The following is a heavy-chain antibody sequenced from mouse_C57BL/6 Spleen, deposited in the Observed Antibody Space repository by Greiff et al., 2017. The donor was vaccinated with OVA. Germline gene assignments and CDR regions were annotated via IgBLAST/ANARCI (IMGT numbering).Heavy chain of an antibody. CDR2: IWSDGST. J-gene: IGHJ4*01. CDR1: GFSLTSYG. V-gene: IGHV2-6-1*01. CDR3: ARHGGDGYYLRFGMDY. D-gene: IGHD2-3*01. Sequence: VQRVESGPGLVAPSQSLSITCTVSGFSLTSYGVHWVRQPPGKGLEWLVVIWSDGSTTYNSALKSRLSISKDNSKSQVFLKMNSLQTDDTAMYYCARHGGDGYYLRFGMDYWGQGTSVTVSS.